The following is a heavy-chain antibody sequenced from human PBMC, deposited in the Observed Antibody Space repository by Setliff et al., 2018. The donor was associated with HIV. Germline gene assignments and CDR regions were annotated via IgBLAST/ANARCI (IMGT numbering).Heavy chain of an antibody. Sequence: LRLSCVASGFTFSRYWMSWVRQAPGKGLEWVAFIRCDGSNEYYADSVKGRFTISRDNSKNTLFLQMNSLRSEDTAVYYCAKEDQRVTSVDYWGQGTPVTVSS. D-gene: IGHD2-2*01. V-gene: IGHV3-30*02. J-gene: IGHJ4*02. CDR3: AKEDQRVTSVDY. CDR2: IRCDGSNE. CDR1: GFTFSRYW.